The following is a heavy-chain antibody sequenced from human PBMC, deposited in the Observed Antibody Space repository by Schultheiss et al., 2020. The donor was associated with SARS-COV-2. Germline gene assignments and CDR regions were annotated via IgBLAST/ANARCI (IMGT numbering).Heavy chain of an antibody. CDR1: GGSISSGGYY. J-gene: IGHJ4*02. CDR2: IYYSGST. V-gene: IGHV4-31*03. CDR3: AREIAAKKYYFDY. Sequence: LRLSCTVSGGSISSGGYYWSWIRQHPGKGLEWIGYIYYSGSTYYNPSLKSRVTISVDTSKNQFSLKLSSVTAADTAVYYCAREIAAKKYYFDYWGQGTLVTVSS. D-gene: IGHD6-13*01.